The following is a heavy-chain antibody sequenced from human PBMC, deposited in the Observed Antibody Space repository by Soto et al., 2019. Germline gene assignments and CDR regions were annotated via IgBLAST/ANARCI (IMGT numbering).Heavy chain of an antibody. J-gene: IGHJ4*02. CDR3: AREGNLGRWLQPLDF. D-gene: IGHD5-12*01. CDR1: GDSISADS. Sequence: SETLSLTCTVSGDSISADSWSWVRQPPGKGLEWIGNIHYNGNTKYNPSLKSRVTMSVDTSKNQFSLKLISVTAADTAKYFCAREGNLGRWLQPLDFWGQGTLVTVS. CDR2: IHYNGNT. V-gene: IGHV4-59*01.